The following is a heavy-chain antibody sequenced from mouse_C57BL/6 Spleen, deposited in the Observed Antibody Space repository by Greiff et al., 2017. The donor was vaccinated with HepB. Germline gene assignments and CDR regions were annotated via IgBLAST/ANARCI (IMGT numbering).Heavy chain of an antibody. CDR3: ARRGDSNKVENYFDY. J-gene: IGHJ2*01. Sequence: VKLMESGAELARPGASVKLSCKASGYTFTSYGISWVKQRTGQGLEWIGEIYPRSGNTYYNEKFKGKATLTADKSSSTAYMELRSLTSEDSAVYFCARRGDSNKVENYFDYWGQGTTLTVSS. D-gene: IGHD2-5*01. CDR1: GYTFTSYG. V-gene: IGHV1-81*01. CDR2: IYPRSGNT.